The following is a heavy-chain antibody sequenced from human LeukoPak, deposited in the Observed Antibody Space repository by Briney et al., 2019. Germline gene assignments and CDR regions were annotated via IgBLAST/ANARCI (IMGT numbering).Heavy chain of an antibody. CDR1: GFTFSTYA. Sequence: PGRSLRLSCAASGFTFSTYAMHWVRQAPGKGLEWVTMIWHDGSDKYYTDSVRGRFTISRDNSNNTVYLQMNSLRAEDTVVYYCAREFFGSGSYPDYWGQGTLVTVSS. CDR3: AREFFGSGSYPDY. V-gene: IGHV3-33*01. J-gene: IGHJ4*02. D-gene: IGHD3-10*01. CDR2: IWHDGSDK.